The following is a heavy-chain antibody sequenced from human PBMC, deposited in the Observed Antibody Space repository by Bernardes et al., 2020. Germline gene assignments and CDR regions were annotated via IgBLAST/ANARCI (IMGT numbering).Heavy chain of an antibody. CDR3: SRAWGTISDYRRAPPEI. CDR1: GYTFTNYY. Sequence: ASVKVSCKASGYTFTNYYMHWVRQAPGQGLEWMGIINPSSDTTSYAQKFQGRVTMTRDTSTSTVYMELSSLRSEDTAGYYCSRAWGTISDYRRAPPEIWGQGTMVTVSS. J-gene: IGHJ3*02. CDR2: INPSSDTT. D-gene: IGHD5-12*01. V-gene: IGHV1-46*01.